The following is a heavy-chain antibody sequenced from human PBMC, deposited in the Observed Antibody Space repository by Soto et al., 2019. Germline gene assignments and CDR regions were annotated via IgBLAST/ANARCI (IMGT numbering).Heavy chain of an antibody. J-gene: IGHJ6*02. CDR1: GFTFSSYW. CDR2: INSDGSST. Sequence: GGSLRLSCAASGFTFSSYWMHWVRQAPGKGLVWVSRINSDGSSTSYADSVKGRFTISRDNAKNTLYLQMNSLRAEDTAVYYCARERLTSGWYDPSDVWGQGTTVTVSS. CDR3: ARERLTSGWYDPSDV. D-gene: IGHD6-19*01. V-gene: IGHV3-74*01.